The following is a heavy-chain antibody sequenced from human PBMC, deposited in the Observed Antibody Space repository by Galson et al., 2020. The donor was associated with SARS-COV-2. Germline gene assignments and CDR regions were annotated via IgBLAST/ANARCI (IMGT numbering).Heavy chain of an antibody. CDR3: ASSYDNSSPLSY. CDR2: IWYDGSNK. V-gene: IGHV3-33*01. CDR1: GFTFSSYG. J-gene: IGHJ4*02. Sequence: RGSLRLSCAESGFTFSSYGMHWVRQAPGKGLEWVEVIWYDGSNKYYADSVKGRFTISRDNSKNTLYLQMNSLRAEDTAVYYCASSYDNSSPLSYWGQGTLVTVSS. D-gene: IGHD3-22*01.